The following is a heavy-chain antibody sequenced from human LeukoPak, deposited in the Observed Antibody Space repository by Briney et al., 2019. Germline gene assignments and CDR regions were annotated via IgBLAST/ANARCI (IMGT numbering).Heavy chain of an antibody. CDR1: DDSMRSDSYY. J-gene: IGHJ4*02. V-gene: IGHV4-39*01. D-gene: IGHD3-9*01. CDR2: ISNRGRT. CDR3: ARSDYDILTGYSFDY. Sequence: PSETLSLTCAVSDDSMRSDSYYWGWTRQSPGKALEWIGSISNRGRTLYSPSLKSRVTISIDTSKNQFSLKLSSVTGADTAVYYCARSDYDILTGYSFDYWGQGTLVTVSS.